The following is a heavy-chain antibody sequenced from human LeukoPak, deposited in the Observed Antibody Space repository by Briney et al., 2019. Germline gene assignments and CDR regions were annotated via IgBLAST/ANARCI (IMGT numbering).Heavy chain of an antibody. D-gene: IGHD2-15*01. CDR3: ARVFLRGRRTSSGGSCYELGY. Sequence: SVKVSCKASGGTFSSYAISWVRQAPGQGLEWMGGIIPIFGTANYAQKFQGRVTITTDESTSTAYMELSSLRSEDTAVYYCARVFLRGRRTSSGGSCYELGYWGQGTLVTVSS. V-gene: IGHV1-69*05. CDR1: GGTFSSYA. CDR2: IIPIFGTA. J-gene: IGHJ4*02.